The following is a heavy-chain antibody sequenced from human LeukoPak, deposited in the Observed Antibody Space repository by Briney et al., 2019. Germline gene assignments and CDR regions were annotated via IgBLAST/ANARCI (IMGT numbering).Heavy chain of an antibody. D-gene: IGHD1-26*01. CDR2: ISGGGDTT. V-gene: IGHV3-23*01. CDR1: GFTFSSYA. CDR3: AKDMVGVLADYFDY. J-gene: IGHJ4*02. Sequence: QPGGSLRLSCAASGFTFSSYAMSWVRQAPRKGLGWVSSISGGGDTTYYADSVKGRFTISRDNSENTLFLQLNTLRAEDAAIYYCAKDMVGVLADYFDYWGQGTLVTVSS.